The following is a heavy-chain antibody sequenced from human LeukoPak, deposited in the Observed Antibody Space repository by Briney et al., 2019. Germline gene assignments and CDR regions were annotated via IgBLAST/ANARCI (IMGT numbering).Heavy chain of an antibody. J-gene: IGHJ4*02. CDR1: GYTFTSYD. CDR2: MNPNSGNT. D-gene: IGHD1-26*01. CDR3: ARGEAWELLSVY. Sequence: GASVKVSCKASGYTFTSYDINWVRQATGQGLEWMGWMNPNSGNTGYAQKFQGRVTMTRNTSISTAYMELSSLRSEDTAVYYCARGEAWELLSVYWGQGTLVTVPS. V-gene: IGHV1-8*01.